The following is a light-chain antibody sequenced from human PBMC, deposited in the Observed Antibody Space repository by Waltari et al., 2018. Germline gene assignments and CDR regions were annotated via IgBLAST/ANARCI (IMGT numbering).Light chain of an antibody. CDR3: QQYNNWPLYT. CDR1: QSVRSN. J-gene: IGKJ2*01. V-gene: IGKV3-15*01. Sequence: EIVMTQSPATLSVSPGERATLSCRASQSVRSNLAWYQQKPGQAPRLLIYGASPRATGIPARFSGSGSGTEFTLTISSMQSEDFALYYCQQYNNWPLYTFGQGTKLEIK. CDR2: GAS.